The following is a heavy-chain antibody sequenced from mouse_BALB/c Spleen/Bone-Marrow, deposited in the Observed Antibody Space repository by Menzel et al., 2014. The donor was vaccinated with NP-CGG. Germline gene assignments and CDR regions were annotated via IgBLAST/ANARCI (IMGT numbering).Heavy chain of an antibody. CDR2: IFPVSVNN. CDR1: GYRFTSYY. CDR3: ARGKDAMDY. Sequence: QVQLQQSGPELVKPGASVKISCKASGYRFTSYYIHWVKQRPGQGLEWIGWIFPVSVNNKYNEKFKGKATLTADTSSSTAYMRLSSLTSEDSAVYFCARGKDAMDYWGQGTSVTVSS. V-gene: IGHV1-66*01. J-gene: IGHJ4*01.